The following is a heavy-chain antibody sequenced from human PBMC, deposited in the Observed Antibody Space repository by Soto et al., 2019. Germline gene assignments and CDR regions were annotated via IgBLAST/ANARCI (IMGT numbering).Heavy chain of an antibody. CDR3: ARGWGRIFDY. Sequence: QVQLQQWGAGLLKPSETLSLTCAVYGGSFSGYYWNWNRQPPGKGLEWIGEINHSGSTNYNPSLKSRVTLSVDPSKNQFSLKLSSVTAADTAVYYCARGWGRIFDYWGQGTLVTVSS. CDR2: INHSGST. D-gene: IGHD7-27*01. CDR1: GGSFSGYY. V-gene: IGHV4-34*01. J-gene: IGHJ4*02.